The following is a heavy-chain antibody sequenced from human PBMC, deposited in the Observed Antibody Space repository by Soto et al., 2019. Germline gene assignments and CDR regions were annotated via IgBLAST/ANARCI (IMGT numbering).Heavy chain of an antibody. V-gene: IGHV3-30*04. Sequence: QVHLVESGGGLVQPGRSLRLSCTASGFSFSNSALHWVRQAPGKGLESVALVSFDGSNRYYAESVKGRFTISRDNLKKTVFLQMNSLRAEDTALYYCARSTGIAVASAFDIWGQGTMVTVSS. D-gene: IGHD6-19*01. CDR3: ARSTGIAVASAFDI. CDR2: VSFDGSNR. J-gene: IGHJ3*02. CDR1: GFSFSNSA.